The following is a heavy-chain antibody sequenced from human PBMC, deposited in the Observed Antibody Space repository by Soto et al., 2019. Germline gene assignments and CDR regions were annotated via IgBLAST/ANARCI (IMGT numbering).Heavy chain of an antibody. V-gene: IGHV3-21*01. Sequence: EVQLVESGGGLVKPGGSLRLSCAASGFTFSSYSMNWVRQAPGKGLEWVSYISSTSSYIYYADPVKGRVTISRDNAKNSPYLQMNSLRAEDTAGYYCARSGYSYGRNWFDPWGQGTLVTVSS. D-gene: IGHD5-18*01. J-gene: IGHJ5*02. CDR3: ARSGYSYGRNWFDP. CDR2: ISSTSSYI. CDR1: GFTFSSYS.